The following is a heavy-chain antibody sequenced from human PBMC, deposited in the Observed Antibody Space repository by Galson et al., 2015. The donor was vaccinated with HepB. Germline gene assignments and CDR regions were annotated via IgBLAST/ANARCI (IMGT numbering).Heavy chain of an antibody. V-gene: IGHV1-2*02. CDR3: AREFRGHCPDGVCYDAFDI. CDR1: GYTFSDYF. D-gene: IGHD2-8*01. CDR2: FNTNTGSP. Sequence: SVKVSCKASGYTFSDYFLHWLRQVPGQGLEWMGYFNTNTGSPDFAPKFQDRVTMTRDTSISTSYMHLSGLTSDDTAIYYCAREFRGHCPDGVCYDAFDIWGQGTMVTVSS. J-gene: IGHJ3*02.